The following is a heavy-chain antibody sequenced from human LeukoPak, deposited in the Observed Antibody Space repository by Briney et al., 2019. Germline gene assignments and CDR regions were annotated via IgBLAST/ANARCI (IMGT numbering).Heavy chain of an antibody. CDR2: INHSGST. CDR1: GGSFSGYY. D-gene: IGHD2-2*02. V-gene: IGHV4-34*01. CDR3: ARPYMGP. Sequence: SETLSLTCAVYGGSFSGYYWSWIRQPPGKGLEWIGEINHSGSTNYNPSLKSRVTISVDTSKNQFSLKLSSVTAADTAVYYCARPYMGPWGQGTLVTVSS. J-gene: IGHJ5*02.